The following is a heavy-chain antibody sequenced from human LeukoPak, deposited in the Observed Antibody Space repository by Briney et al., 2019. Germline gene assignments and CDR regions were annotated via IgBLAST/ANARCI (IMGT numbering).Heavy chain of an antibody. CDR2: INPNSGGT. V-gene: IGHV1-2*02. CDR3: ASSRGYSYGTLGY. D-gene: IGHD5-18*01. Sequence: ASVTVSCKASGYTFTGYYMHWVRQAPGQGLEWMGWINPNSGGTNYAQKFQGRVTMTRDTSISTAYMELSRLRSDDTAVYYCASSRGYSYGTLGYWGQGTLVTVSS. J-gene: IGHJ4*02. CDR1: GYTFTGYY.